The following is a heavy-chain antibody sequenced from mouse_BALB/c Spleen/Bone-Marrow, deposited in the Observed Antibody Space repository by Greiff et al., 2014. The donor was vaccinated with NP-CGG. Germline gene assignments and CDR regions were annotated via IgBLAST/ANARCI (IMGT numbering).Heavy chain of an antibody. Sequence: EVMLVESGGGLVQPGGSRKLSCAASGLTFSSFGMHWVRQAPEKGLEWVAYISSGSSPIFYADTVKGRFTISRDNPKNTLFLQMTSLRSEDTAIYYCTRGGNWEDFDYWGQGTTLTVSS. CDR3: TRGGNWEDFDY. V-gene: IGHV5-17*02. CDR1: GLTFSSFG. CDR2: ISSGSSPI. J-gene: IGHJ2*01. D-gene: IGHD4-1*01.